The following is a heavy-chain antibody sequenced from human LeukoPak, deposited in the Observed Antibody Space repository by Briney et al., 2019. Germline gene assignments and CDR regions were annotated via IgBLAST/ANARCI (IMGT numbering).Heavy chain of an antibody. J-gene: IGHJ4*02. CDR1: GGSISSYY. CDR3: ARDQYYYDSSGHPLGLDY. Sequence: SETLSLTCTVSGGSISSYYWSWIRQPAGKGLEWIGRIYISGSSNYNPSLKSRVTILLDTSKNQFSLKLSYVTAADTAVYYCARDQYYYDSSGHPLGLDYWGQGTLVTVSS. CDR2: IYISGSS. D-gene: IGHD3-22*01. V-gene: IGHV4-4*07.